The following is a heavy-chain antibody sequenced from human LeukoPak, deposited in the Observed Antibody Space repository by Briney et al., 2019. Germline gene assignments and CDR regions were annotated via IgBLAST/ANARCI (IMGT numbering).Heavy chain of an antibody. D-gene: IGHD4-23*01. J-gene: IGHJ4*02. CDR1: GFSISSSNW. V-gene: IGHV4-28*05. Sequence: ASETLSLTCVVSGFSISSSNWWGWIRQLPGRGLEWIGYVYYSGAIYYNPSLKSRVTMSVDTSKNRVSLELSSVTAVDTAVYYCAKKPNSLYYFDYWGQGTLVTVSS. CDR3: AKKPNSLYYFDY. CDR2: VYYSGAI.